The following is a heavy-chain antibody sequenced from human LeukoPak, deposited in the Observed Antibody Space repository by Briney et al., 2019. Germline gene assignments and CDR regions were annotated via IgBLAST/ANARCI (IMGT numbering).Heavy chain of an antibody. D-gene: IGHD2-15*01. CDR3: AKGESGIVAISTIFDY. Sequence: GGSLRLSCAASGFTFSDYYMSWVRQAPGKGLEWVSAISGSGGSTYYADSVKGRFTISRDNSKNTLYLQMNSLRAEDTAVYYCAKGESGIVAISTIFDYWGQGTLVTVSS. V-gene: IGHV3-23*01. CDR2: ISGSGGST. J-gene: IGHJ4*02. CDR1: GFTFSDYY.